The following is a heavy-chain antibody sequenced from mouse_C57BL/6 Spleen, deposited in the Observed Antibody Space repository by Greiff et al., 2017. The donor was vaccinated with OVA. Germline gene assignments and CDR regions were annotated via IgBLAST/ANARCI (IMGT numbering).Heavy chain of an antibody. V-gene: IGHV5-17*01. CDR2: ISSGSSTI. J-gene: IGHJ3*01. CDR1: GFTFRDYG. Sequence: EVMLVESGGGLVKPGGSLTLSCAASGFTFRDYGMHWVRQAPEKGLEWVAYISSGSSTIYYADTVKGRFTISRDNAKNTLFLQMTSLRSEDTAMYYRAREFAYWGQGTLVTVSA. CDR3: AREFAY.